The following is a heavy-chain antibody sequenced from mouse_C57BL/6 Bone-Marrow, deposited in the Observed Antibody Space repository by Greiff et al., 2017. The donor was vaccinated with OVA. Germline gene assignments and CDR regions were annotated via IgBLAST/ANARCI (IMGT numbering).Heavy chain of an antibody. J-gene: IGHJ2*01. CDR3: ARDPDGTGYFDY. CDR2: INYDGSST. Sequence: DVKLVESEGGLVQPGSSMKLSCTASGFTFSDYYMAWVRQVPEKGLEWVANINYDGSSTYYLDSLKSRFIISRDNAKNILYLQMSSLKSEDTATYYCARDPDGTGYFDYWGKAPLSQSPQ. V-gene: IGHV5-16*01. D-gene: IGHD2-1*01. CDR1: GFTFSDYY.